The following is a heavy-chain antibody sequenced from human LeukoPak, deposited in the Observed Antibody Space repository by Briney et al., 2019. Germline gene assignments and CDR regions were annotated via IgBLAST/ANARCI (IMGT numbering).Heavy chain of an antibody. CDR3: AKHRGYSYAGGYWYFDL. Sequence: GGSLRLSCAASGFTFSSYAMSWVRQAPGKGLEWVSALSGSGGSTYSADSVKGRFTISRDNSQNTLYLQMNSLRAEDTAVYYCAKHRGYSYAGGYWYFDLCGRGTLVTVSS. CDR2: LSGSGGST. J-gene: IGHJ2*01. CDR1: GFTFSSYA. D-gene: IGHD5-18*01. V-gene: IGHV3-23*01.